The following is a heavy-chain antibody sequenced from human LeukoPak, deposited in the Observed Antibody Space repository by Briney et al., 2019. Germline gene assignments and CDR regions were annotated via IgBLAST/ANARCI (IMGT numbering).Heavy chain of an antibody. CDR2: IKQDGSEK. J-gene: IGHJ4*02. D-gene: IGHD3-10*01. V-gene: IGHV3-7*01. CDR3: ARDSGSY. Sequence: GGSLRLSCAASGVTFSSYWMSWVRQAPGKGLEWVANIKQDGSEKYYVDSVKGRFTISRDNAQNSLYLQMNSLRAEDTAVYYCARDSGSYWGQGTLVTVSS. CDR1: GVTFSSYW.